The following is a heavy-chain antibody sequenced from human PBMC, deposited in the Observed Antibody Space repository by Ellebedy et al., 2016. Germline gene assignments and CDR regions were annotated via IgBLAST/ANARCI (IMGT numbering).Heavy chain of an antibody. Sequence: GSLRLSCAVYGGSFSGYYWSWIRQPPGKGLEWIGEINHSGSTNYNPSLKSRVTISVDNSKNQISLRLSSVTAADTAVYYCARDQGRDVDWLREDVFDIWGQGTMVTVSS. CDR1: GGSFSGYY. V-gene: IGHV4-34*01. D-gene: IGHD3-9*01. CDR3: ARDQGRDVDWLREDVFDI. CDR2: INHSGST. J-gene: IGHJ3*02.